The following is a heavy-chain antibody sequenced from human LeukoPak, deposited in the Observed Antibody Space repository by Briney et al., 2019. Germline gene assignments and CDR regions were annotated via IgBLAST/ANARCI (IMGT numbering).Heavy chain of an antibody. D-gene: IGHD6-19*01. V-gene: IGHV3-11*04. J-gene: IGHJ4*02. CDR3: ARGRDIAVARWIDY. CDR2: ISSSGSTI. Sequence: GGSLRLSCAASGFTFSDYYMSWIRQAPGEGLEGVSYISSSGSTIYYADSVKGRFTISRDNAKNSLYLQMNSLRAEDTAVYYCARGRDIAVARWIDYWGQGTLVTVSS. CDR1: GFTFSDYY.